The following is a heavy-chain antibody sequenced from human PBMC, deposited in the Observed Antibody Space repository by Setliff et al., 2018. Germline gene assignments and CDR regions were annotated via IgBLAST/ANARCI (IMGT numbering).Heavy chain of an antibody. V-gene: IGHV4-39*07. CDR2: MYHSGST. Sequence: SETLSLTCTVSGGSMITNDYYWGWIRQPPGKGLEWIGCMYHSGSTKCNPSLKSRVTLLIDTAKNQISLRLSSVTAADTAVYFCARVTGFSYMDVWGKGTTVTVSS. J-gene: IGHJ6*03. CDR1: GGSMITNDYY. D-gene: IGHD3-3*01. CDR3: ARVTGFSYMDV.